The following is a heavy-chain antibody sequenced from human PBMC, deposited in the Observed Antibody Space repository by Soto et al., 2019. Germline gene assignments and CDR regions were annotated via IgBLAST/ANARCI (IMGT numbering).Heavy chain of an antibody. CDR2: IRPSDSYT. CDR1: GYSFATYW. Sequence: GESLKISCKGFGYSFATYWISWVRQMPGKGLEWMGRIRPSDSYTDYSPSFQGHVTISVDKSISTAYLQWSSLKTSDTAMYYCARRINDYWGQGTQVTVS. V-gene: IGHV5-10-1*01. CDR3: ARRINDY. J-gene: IGHJ4*02.